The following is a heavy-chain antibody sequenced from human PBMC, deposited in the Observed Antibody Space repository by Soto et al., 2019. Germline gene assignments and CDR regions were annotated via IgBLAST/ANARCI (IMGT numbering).Heavy chain of an antibody. V-gene: IGHV3-21*01. CDR1: GFTFSSYS. CDR2: ISSSSSYI. CDR3: ARDSPAWEFGELHRLFDY. J-gene: IGHJ4*02. D-gene: IGHD3-10*01. Sequence: GGSLRLSCAASGFTFSSYSMNWVRQAPGKGLEWVSSISSSSSYIYYADSVKGRFTISRDNAKNSLYLQMNSLRAEDTAVYYCARDSPAWEFGELHRLFDYWGQGTLVTVSS.